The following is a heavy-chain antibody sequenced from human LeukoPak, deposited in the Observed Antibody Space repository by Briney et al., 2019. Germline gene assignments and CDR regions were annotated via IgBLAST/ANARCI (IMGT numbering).Heavy chain of an antibody. CDR3: TREEAYFDSLLAYYFDY. J-gene: IGHJ4*02. CDR1: GFIFSNYV. CDR2: ISGSSVKT. V-gene: IGHV3-23*01. Sequence: GGSLRLSCTASGFIFSNYVMSWVRQAPGKGPEWVSAISGSSVKTYYADAVKGRFTISRDDSENTLYLQMNSLRAEDTAIYYCTREEAYFDSLLAYYFDYWGQGTLVTVSS. D-gene: IGHD3-9*01.